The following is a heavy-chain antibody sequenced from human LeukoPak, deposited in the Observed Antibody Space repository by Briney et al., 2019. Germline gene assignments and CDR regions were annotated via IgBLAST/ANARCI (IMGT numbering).Heavy chain of an antibody. Sequence: PGGSLRLSCAASGFTFSSYSMNWVRQAPGKGLEWVSSISSSSSYIYYADSVKGRFTISRDNAKNSLYLQMNSLRAEDTAVYYCARDMERYDSSGYSTFDYWGQGTLVTVSS. V-gene: IGHV3-21*01. CDR3: ARDMERYDSSGYSTFDY. CDR1: GFTFSSYS. CDR2: ISSSSSYI. D-gene: IGHD3-22*01. J-gene: IGHJ4*02.